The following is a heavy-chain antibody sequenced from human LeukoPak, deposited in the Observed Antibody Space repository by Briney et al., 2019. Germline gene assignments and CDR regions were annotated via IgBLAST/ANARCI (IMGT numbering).Heavy chain of an antibody. J-gene: IGHJ5*02. Sequence: PGGSLRLSCSASGFTFSSYEMNWVRQAPGKGLEWVAFIHYDGTNEYYADSVKGRFTISRDNFKNTLSLQMNGLRVEDTALYYCVNSGSDPWGQGTLVTVSS. CDR2: IHYDGTNE. D-gene: IGHD3-10*01. V-gene: IGHV3-30*02. CDR3: VNSGSDP. CDR1: GFTFSSYE.